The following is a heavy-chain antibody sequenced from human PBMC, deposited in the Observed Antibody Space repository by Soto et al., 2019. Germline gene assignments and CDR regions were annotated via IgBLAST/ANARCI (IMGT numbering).Heavy chain of an antibody. CDR1: GGTFSSYA. Sequence: SVKVSCKASGGTFSSYAISWVRQAPGQGLEWMGGIIPIFGTANYAQKFQGRVTITADESTSTAYMELSSLRSEDTAVYYCARELYYDSSGYRKYYFDYWGQGTLVTVSS. J-gene: IGHJ4*02. CDR2: IIPIFGTA. D-gene: IGHD3-22*01. CDR3: ARELYYDSSGYRKYYFDY. V-gene: IGHV1-69*13.